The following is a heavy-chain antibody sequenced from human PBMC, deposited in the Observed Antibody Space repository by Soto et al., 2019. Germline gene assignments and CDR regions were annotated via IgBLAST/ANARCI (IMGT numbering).Heavy chain of an antibody. J-gene: IGHJ5*02. CDR2: ISYDGSNK. CDR1: GFTFSSYG. V-gene: IGHV3-30*18. CDR3: AKDRGAMVRGVHWFDP. D-gene: IGHD3-10*01. Sequence: GGSLRLSCAASGFTFSSYGMHWVRQAPGEGLEWVAVISYDGSNKYYADSVKGRFTISRDNSKNTLYLQMNSLRAEDTAVYYCAKDRGAMVRGVHWFDPWGQGTLVTVSS.